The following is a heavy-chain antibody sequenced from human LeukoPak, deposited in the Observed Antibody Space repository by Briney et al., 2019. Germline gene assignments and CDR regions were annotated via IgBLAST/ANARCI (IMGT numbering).Heavy chain of an antibody. Sequence: GESLKISCKGFGYSFSTHWIAWVRQMPGKGLEWMGIIYPGDSDTRYSPSFQGQVTISVDKSINTAYLQWSSLKASDTAMYYCARPPRGGTSKFDYWGQGTLISVSS. CDR2: IYPGDSDT. CDR3: ARPPRGGTSKFDY. J-gene: IGHJ4*02. V-gene: IGHV5-51*01. CDR1: GYSFSTHW. D-gene: IGHD1-7*01.